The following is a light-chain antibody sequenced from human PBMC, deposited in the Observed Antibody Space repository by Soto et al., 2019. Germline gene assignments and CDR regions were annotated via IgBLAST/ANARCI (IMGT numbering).Light chain of an antibody. CDR2: DVS. CDR1: ERVAKW. CDR3: QQYKIRST. J-gene: IGKJ1*01. V-gene: IGKV1-5*01. Sequence: IQMTQSPSSLSASVGDRVSITCRASERVAKWLAWYHQKPGNAPKVLIYDVSKLGSGVPSRFSGSGSETEFTLSITGLQPEDSATYFCQQYKIRSTFGQGTKVDIK.